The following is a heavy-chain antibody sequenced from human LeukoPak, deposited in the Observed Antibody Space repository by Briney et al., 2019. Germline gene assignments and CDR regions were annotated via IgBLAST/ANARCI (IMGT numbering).Heavy chain of an antibody. CDR3: ARTHINYFDY. CDR2: ISVYNGNT. Sequence: AASVKVSCKASGGTLSSYVISWVRQAPGQGLEWMGWISVYNGNTNYAQKFQGRVTMTTDTSTSTAYMELRSLRSDDTAVYYCARTHINYFDYWGQGTLVTVSS. D-gene: IGHD1-14*01. J-gene: IGHJ4*02. CDR1: GGTLSSYV. V-gene: IGHV1-18*01.